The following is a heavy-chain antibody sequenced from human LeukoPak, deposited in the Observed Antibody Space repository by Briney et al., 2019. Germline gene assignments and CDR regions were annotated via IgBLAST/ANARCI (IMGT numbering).Heavy chain of an antibody. CDR1: GGSTSSTNYY. CDR2: IYYNGGT. D-gene: IGHD6-19*01. CDR3: ARILYSSNIDY. J-gene: IGHJ4*02. Sequence: SETLSLTCSVSGGSTSSTNYYWGWIRQPPGKGLECIGSIYYNGGTYYSPSLKSRVTISVDTSKNQFFLKLSSVTAADTAVYYCARILYSSNIDYWGQGSLVTVSS. V-gene: IGHV4-39*07.